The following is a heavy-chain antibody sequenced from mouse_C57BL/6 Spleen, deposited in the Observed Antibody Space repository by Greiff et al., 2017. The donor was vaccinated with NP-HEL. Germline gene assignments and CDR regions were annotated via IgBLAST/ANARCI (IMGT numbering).Heavy chain of an antibody. Sequence: QVQLQQPGPELVKPGASVKLSCKASGYTFTSYWMHWVKQRPGQGLEWIGNINPSNGGTNYNEKFKSKATLTVDKSSSTAYMQLSSLTSEDSAVYYCARAYYGNYVNWYFDVWGTGTTVTVSS. CDR1: GYTFTSYW. V-gene: IGHV1-53*01. CDR2: INPSNGGT. CDR3: ARAYYGNYVNWYFDV. D-gene: IGHD2-1*01. J-gene: IGHJ1*03.